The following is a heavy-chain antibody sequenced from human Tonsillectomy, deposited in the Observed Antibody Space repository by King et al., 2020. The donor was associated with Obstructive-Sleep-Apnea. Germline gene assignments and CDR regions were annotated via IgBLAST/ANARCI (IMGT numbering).Heavy chain of an antibody. D-gene: IGHD2-2*01. CDR2: VSYDGSNK. V-gene: IGHV3-30*04. J-gene: IGHJ4*02. Sequence: VQLVESGGGVVQPGRSLRLSCAASGFTFSSYATHWVRQAPGKGLEWGAVVSYDGSNKYYGDSVKGRFTISSDNSKNMLYLQMNSLRTEDTAVYYWARSRPTSGYYFDYWGQGTLVTVSS. CDR3: ARSRPTSGYYFDY. CDR1: GFTFSSYA.